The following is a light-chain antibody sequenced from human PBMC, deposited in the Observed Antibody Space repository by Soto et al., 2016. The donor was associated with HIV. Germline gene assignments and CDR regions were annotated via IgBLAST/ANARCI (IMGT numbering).Light chain of an antibody. CDR2: SAS. Sequence: DIQMTQSPSSVSVSVGDRVTITCRASQDISTWLAWYRQTPGQAPTLLIFSASTLQSGVPSRFSGSGSGTDFTLTISALQPEDFATYYCQQAFSFPLTFGQGTRLEIK. CDR1: QDISTW. V-gene: IGKV1-12*01. J-gene: IGKJ5*01. CDR3: QQAFSFPLT.